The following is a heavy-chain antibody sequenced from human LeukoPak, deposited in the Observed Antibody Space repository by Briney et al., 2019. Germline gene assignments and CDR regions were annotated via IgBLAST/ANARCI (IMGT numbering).Heavy chain of an antibody. Sequence: PGGSLRLSCAASGFTFSGYSIHWVRQAPGKGLEWVALISYDGSNHYFADSVKGRFTISRDNSKNTLCLQMNSLRAEDTAVYYCAKVRGAWFGEPFDYWGQGTLVTVSS. CDR3: AKVRGAWFGEPFDY. V-gene: IGHV3-30*04. J-gene: IGHJ4*02. CDR1: GFTFSGYS. D-gene: IGHD3-10*01. CDR2: ISYDGSNH.